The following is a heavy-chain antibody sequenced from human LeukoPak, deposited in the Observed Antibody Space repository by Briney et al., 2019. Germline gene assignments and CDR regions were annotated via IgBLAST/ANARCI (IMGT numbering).Heavy chain of an antibody. CDR3: ARDFGYYDVLTAF. V-gene: IGHV4-59*01. D-gene: IGHD3-9*01. CDR1: GGSMRDYY. CDR2: IYYSGST. J-gene: IGHJ4*02. Sequence: PSETLSLTCAFLGGSMRDYYWSWIRQPPGKGLEWIGNIYYSGSTNYNPSLKSRVTISVDTSKNQFSLKVRSVTAANTAVYYCARDFGYYDVLTAFWGQGTLVTVSS.